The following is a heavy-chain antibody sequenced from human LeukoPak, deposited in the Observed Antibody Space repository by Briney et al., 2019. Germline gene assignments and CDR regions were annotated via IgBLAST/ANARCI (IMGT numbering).Heavy chain of an antibody. V-gene: IGHV3-48*03. D-gene: IGHD1-1*01. CDR3: ARDGNENGMDV. Sequence: QPGGSLRLSCAASGFTFSSYEMNWVRQAPGKGLEWVSYISSSGSTIYCADSVKGRFTISRDNAKNSLYLQMNSLRAEDTAVYYCARDGNENGMDVWGKGTTVTVSS. J-gene: IGHJ6*04. CDR1: GFTFSSYE. CDR2: ISSSGSTI.